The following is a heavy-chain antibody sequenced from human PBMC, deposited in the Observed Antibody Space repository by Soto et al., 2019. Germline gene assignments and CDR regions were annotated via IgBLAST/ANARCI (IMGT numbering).Heavy chain of an antibody. J-gene: IGHJ5*02. CDR1: GFTFTNYW. CDR2: IYPADSQT. D-gene: IGHD2-15*01. V-gene: IGHV5-51*01. CDR3: VIQGPPNSTHFSYP. Sequence: GESLKISCEVSGFTFTNYWIAWVRQMPGKGLEWMGGIYPADSQTRYSPTFQGQVAISADKSVNTACLQWRSLKASDTAIYFCVIQGPPNSTHFSYPSRQGSLFT.